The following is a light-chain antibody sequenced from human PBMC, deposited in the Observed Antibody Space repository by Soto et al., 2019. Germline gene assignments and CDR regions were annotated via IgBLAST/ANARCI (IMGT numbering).Light chain of an antibody. Sequence: DFQMPQSPSTLSGSVGDRVTITWRASQTISSWLAWYQQKPGKAPKLLIYDVSTLESGVPSRFSGSGSGTEFTLTISSLQPDDFATYYCQQYDSFWTMFGQGAKADIK. CDR1: QTISSW. CDR3: QQYDSFWTM. J-gene: IGKJ1*01. CDR2: DVS. V-gene: IGKV1-5*01.